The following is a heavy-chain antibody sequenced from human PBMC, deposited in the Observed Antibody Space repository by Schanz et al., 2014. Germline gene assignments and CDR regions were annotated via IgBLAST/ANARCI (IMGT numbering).Heavy chain of an antibody. CDR3: ARDGGGPTVTTGYYGMDV. D-gene: IGHD4-17*01. Sequence: QVQLVQSGAEVRKPGASVRVSCKASGYRFTDNYIHWVRQAPGQGFEWMGRMNVYSGATNYAQRFQGRVTMTRDTSISTAYMVLSRLRSDDTAIYYCARDGGGPTVTTGYYGMDVWGQGTTVTVSS. CDR1: GYRFTDNY. J-gene: IGHJ6*02. CDR2: MNVYSGAT. V-gene: IGHV1-2*06.